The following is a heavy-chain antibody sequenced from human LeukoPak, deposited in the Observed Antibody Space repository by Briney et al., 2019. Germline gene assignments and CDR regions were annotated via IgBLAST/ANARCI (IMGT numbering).Heavy chain of an antibody. CDR2: ISGYNGNT. CDR1: GYNLPSYG. J-gene: IGHJ4*02. Sequence: ASVKVSCKASGYNLPSYGVSWVRQAPGQGLEWMGWISGYNGNTNYEQKYQGRVTLTTDTSTSTAYMEVRSLRSDDTAVYYCASGREGYNPSDYWGQGTLVTVSS. V-gene: IGHV1-18*01. CDR3: ASGREGYNPSDY. D-gene: IGHD5-24*01.